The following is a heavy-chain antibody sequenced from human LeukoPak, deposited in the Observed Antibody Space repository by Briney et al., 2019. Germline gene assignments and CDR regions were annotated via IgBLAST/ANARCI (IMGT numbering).Heavy chain of an antibody. CDR1: GGTFSSYA. CDR3: ASGPIKNNGYSPRFDY. Sequence: ASVKVSCKASGGTFSSYAISWVRQAPGQGLEWMGGIIPIFGTANYAQKFQGRVTITADESTSTAYMELSSLRSEDTAVYYCASGPIKNNGYSPRFDYWGQGTLVTVSS. V-gene: IGHV1-69*13. CDR2: IIPIFGTA. D-gene: IGHD5-24*01. J-gene: IGHJ4*02.